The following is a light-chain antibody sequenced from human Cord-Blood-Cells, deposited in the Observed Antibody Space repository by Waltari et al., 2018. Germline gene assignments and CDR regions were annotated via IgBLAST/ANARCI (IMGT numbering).Light chain of an antibody. V-gene: IGKV4-1*01. Sequence: DIVMTQSPDSLAVSLGDRATINCKSSQSVLYSSNNKNYLAWYQQKPGQHPKPLIYWASTRESGVPDLFSGSGSGTDFTLTISSLQAEDVVVYYCQQYYSTPRTFGQGTKVEIK. CDR2: WAS. CDR3: QQYYSTPRT. J-gene: IGKJ1*01. CDR1: QSVLYSSNNKNY.